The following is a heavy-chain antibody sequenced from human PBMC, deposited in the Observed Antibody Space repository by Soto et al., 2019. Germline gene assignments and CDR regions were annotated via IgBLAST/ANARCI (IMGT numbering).Heavy chain of an antibody. CDR2: ITSDERTI. D-gene: IGHD6-19*01. J-gene: IGHJ4*01. CDR1: GFTFRVYS. Sequence: EVQLVESGGGLVQPGGSLGLSCSASGFTFRVYSMNWVRQAPGKGLERVSYITSDERTIHYADSVKGRFTISRDNAKNSVYLQMTSLRDEDTAVYYCARSVEGHFDFWGQGILVTVSS. V-gene: IGHV3-48*02. CDR3: ARSVEGHFDF.